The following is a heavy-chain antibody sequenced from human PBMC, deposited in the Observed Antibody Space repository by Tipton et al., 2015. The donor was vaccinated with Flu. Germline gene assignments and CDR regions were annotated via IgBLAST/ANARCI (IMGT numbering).Heavy chain of an antibody. V-gene: IGHV4-34*01. J-gene: IGHJ4*02. CDR1: GGSFSGYF. CDR3: ARDWLN. Sequence: TLSLTCAVYGGSFSGYFWSWIRQPPGKGLEWIGEINHSGSTHYNPSLKSRVTISVVTSKNQFSLRLSSVTAADTAVYYCARDWLNWGQGTLVTVSS. CDR2: INHSGST. D-gene: IGHD3-9*01.